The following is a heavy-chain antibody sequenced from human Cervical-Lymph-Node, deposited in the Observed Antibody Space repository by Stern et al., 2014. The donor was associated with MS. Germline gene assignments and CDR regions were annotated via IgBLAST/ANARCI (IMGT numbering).Heavy chain of an antibody. CDR2: VSYDGTQR. Sequence: QVQLVQSGGGVVQPGRSLSLSCVASGFTFSNYAMHWVRQAQGKGLEWVAFVSYDGTQRNSTDSVKARFTISRDNSKNTLYLHMNSLRDEDTAVYFCARGGRGVGLEYWGQGALVTVSS. V-gene: IGHV3-30-3*01. CDR3: ARGGRGVGLEY. J-gene: IGHJ4*02. D-gene: IGHD3-10*01. CDR1: GFTFSNYA.